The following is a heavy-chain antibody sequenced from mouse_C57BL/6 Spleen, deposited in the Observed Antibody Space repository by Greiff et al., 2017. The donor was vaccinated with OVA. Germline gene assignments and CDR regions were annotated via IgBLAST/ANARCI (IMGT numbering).Heavy chain of an antibody. CDR1: GYTFTSYW. V-gene: IGHV1-7*01. Sequence: QVQLQQSGAELAKPGASVKLSCKASGYTFTSYWMHWVKQRPGQGLEWIGYINPSSGYTKYNQKFKDKATLTAEKSSSTAYMQLSSLTYEDSAVYYCANYYGSSYWFAYWGQGTLVTVSA. CDR2: INPSSGYT. J-gene: IGHJ3*01. CDR3: ANYYGSSYWFAY. D-gene: IGHD1-1*01.